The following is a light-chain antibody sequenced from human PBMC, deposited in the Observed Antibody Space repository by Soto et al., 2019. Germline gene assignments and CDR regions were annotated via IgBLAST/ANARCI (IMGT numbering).Light chain of an antibody. J-gene: IGLJ2*01. Sequence: QSVLTQPLSASGTPGQRITISCSGSSSNIGPNYVYWYQQLPGTAPKLLIFSNNQRPSGVPDRLSGSKSGTSASLAISGLRSGDEAEYYCAAWDDSLRAVVFGGGTKLTVL. CDR3: AAWDDSLRAVV. CDR2: SNN. V-gene: IGLV1-47*02. CDR1: SSNIGPNY.